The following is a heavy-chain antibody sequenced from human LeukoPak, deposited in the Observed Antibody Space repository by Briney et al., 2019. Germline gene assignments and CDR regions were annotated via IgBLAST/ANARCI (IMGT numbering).Heavy chain of an antibody. Sequence: PSETLSLTCAVYGESFSGYYWSWIRQPPRKGLEWIGEINHSASTNYNPSLKSRVTISVSTSKHQFSLKLSSVTGADTAVYYCARRSSKRFNWYFDLWGRGTLVTVSS. D-gene: IGHD5-24*01. CDR3: ARRSSKRFNWYFDL. CDR1: GESFSGYY. J-gene: IGHJ2*01. CDR2: INHSAST. V-gene: IGHV4-34*01.